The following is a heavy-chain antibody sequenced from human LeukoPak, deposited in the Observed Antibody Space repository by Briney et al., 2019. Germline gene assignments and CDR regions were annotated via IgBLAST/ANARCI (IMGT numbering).Heavy chain of an antibody. D-gene: IGHD3-22*01. Sequence: SETLSLTCSVSGASISSSDYYWGWIRQPPGKGLEWIGTIYHSGSTYHNTSLKSRVTISVDTSKNQFSLKFNSVTAADTAVYYCARVGIVLVTGSNWVDPWGQGTLVTVSS. V-gene: IGHV4-39*07. J-gene: IGHJ5*02. CDR2: IYHSGST. CDR3: ARVGIVLVTGSNWVDP. CDR1: GASISSSDYY.